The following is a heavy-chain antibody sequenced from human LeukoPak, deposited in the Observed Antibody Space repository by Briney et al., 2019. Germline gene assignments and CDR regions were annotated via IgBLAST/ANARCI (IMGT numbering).Heavy chain of an antibody. CDR1: GGSIRSSYYY. V-gene: IGHV4-39*07. CDR3: ARGSLNIAAAEFCDY. J-gene: IGHJ4*02. CDR2: IYDSGST. D-gene: IGHD6-13*01. Sequence: TTSETLSLTCTVSGGSIRSSYYYWGWIRQPPGKGLEWIGSIYDSGSTYYNPSLKSRVTISVDTSKNQFSLKLSSVTAADTAVYYCARGSLNIAAAEFCDYWGQGTLVTVSS.